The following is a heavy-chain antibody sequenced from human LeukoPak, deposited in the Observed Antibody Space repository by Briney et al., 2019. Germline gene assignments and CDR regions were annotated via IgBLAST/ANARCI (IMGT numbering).Heavy chain of an antibody. J-gene: IGHJ4*02. CDR2: IRFDGGKK. V-gene: IGHV3-30*02. CDR1: GFSFSTYG. Sequence: GGSLRLSCAASGFSFSTYGFHWVRQAPGKGLEWVTFIRFDGGKKNYADSVKGRFTISRDNAKNSLYLQMNSLRAEDTAVYYCARADWDTAMIDYWGQGTLVTVSS. D-gene: IGHD5-18*01. CDR3: ARADWDTAMIDY.